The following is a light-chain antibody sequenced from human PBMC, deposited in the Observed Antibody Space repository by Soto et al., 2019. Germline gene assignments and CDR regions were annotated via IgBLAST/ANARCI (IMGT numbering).Light chain of an antibody. Sequence: QSALTQPASVSGSPGQSITISCTGASSDIGSYNYVSWYQQHPGKAPKLMIYDVRNRPSGVSIRFSGSKSGNTASLTISGLQADDEADYYCSSYSSGSTPCVVFGGGTKLTVL. V-gene: IGLV2-14*03. CDR3: SSYSSGSTPCVV. CDR1: SSDIGSYNY. CDR2: DVR. J-gene: IGLJ2*01.